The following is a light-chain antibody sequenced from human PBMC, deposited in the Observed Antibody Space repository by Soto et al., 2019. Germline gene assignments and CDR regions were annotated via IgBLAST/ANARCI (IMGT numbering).Light chain of an antibody. CDR1: QSVSSS. CDR3: QQRSNWPLT. V-gene: IGKV3-11*01. J-gene: IGKJ4*01. CDR2: DVS. Sequence: EIVLTQSPGTLSLSPGERATLSCRASQSVSSSLAWYQQKPGQTPRLLIYDVSNRATGIPARFSGSGSGTDFTLTVNSLEPEDFAVYYCQQRSNWPLTFGGGTKVEIK.